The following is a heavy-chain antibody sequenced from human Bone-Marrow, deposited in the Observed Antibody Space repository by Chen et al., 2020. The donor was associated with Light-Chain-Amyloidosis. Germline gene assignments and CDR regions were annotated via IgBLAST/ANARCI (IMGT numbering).Heavy chain of an antibody. J-gene: IGHJ6*03. CDR1: GFTFSSYG. CDR3: AKVDYGDYVDLDYYYYMDV. CDR2: IRYDGSNK. D-gene: IGHD4-17*01. V-gene: IGHV3-30*02. Sequence: QVQLVESGGGVVQPGGSLRLSCAASGFTFSSYGMPWVRQAPGKGLEWVAFIRYDGSNKYYADSVKGRFTISRDNSKNTLYLQMNSLRAEDTAVYYCAKVDYGDYVDLDYYYYMDVWGKGTTVTVSS.